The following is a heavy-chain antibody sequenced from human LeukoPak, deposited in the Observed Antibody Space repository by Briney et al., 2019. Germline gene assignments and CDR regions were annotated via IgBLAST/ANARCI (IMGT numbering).Heavy chain of an antibody. J-gene: IGHJ5*02. Sequence: SETLSLTCAVYGGSFSGYYWSWIRQPPGKGLEWIGEINHSGSTNYNPSLKSRVTISVDTSKNQFSLKLSSVTAADTAVYYCARGSLWFGELFRGRNWFDPWGQGTLVTVSS. V-gene: IGHV4-34*01. CDR2: INHSGST. CDR3: ARGSLWFGELFRGRNWFDP. CDR1: GGSFSGYY. D-gene: IGHD3-10*01.